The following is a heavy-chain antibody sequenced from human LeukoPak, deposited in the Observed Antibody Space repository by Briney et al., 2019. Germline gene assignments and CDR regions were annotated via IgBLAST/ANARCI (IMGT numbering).Heavy chain of an antibody. CDR2: ISGSGGST. D-gene: IGHD6-19*01. CDR3: AKDFSHGWVRQWLVPGSDAFDI. CDR1: GFTFSSYA. Sequence: GGSLRLSCAASGFTFSSYAMSWVRQAPGKGLEWVSAISGSGGSTYYADSVEGRFTISRDNSKNTLYLQMNSLRAEDTAVYYCAKDFSHGWVRQWLVPGSDAFDIWGQGTMVTVSS. J-gene: IGHJ3*02. V-gene: IGHV3-23*01.